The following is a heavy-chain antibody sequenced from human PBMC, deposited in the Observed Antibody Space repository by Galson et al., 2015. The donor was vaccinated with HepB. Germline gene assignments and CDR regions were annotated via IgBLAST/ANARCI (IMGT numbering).Heavy chain of an antibody. D-gene: IGHD2-21*02. Sequence: SLRLSCAASGFTFSSYAMHWVRQAPGKGLEWVAVISYDGSNKYYADSVKGRFTISRDNSKNTLYLQMNSLRAEDTAVYYCASAYCGGDCYSPDGDPYWYFDLWGRGTLVTVSS. CDR3: ASAYCGGDCYSPDGDPYWYFDL. CDR1: GFTFSSYA. V-gene: IGHV3-30*04. CDR2: ISYDGSNK. J-gene: IGHJ2*01.